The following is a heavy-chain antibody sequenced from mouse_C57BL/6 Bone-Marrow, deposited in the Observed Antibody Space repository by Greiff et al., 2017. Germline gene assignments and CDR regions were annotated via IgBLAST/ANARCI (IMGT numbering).Heavy chain of an antibody. Sequence: VQLQQSGAELVKPGASVKISCKASGYAFSSYWMNWVKQRPGEGLEWIGQIYPGDGDTNYNGKFKGKATLTADKSSSTAYMQLSSLTSEDSAVYFCASEGTYSNYLFAYWGQGTLVTVSA. CDR1: GYAFSSYW. CDR3: ASEGTYSNYLFAY. V-gene: IGHV1-80*01. J-gene: IGHJ3*01. CDR2: IYPGDGDT. D-gene: IGHD2-5*01.